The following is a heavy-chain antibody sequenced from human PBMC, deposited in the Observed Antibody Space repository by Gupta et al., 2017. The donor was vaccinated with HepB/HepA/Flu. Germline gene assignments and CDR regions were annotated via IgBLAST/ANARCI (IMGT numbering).Heavy chain of an antibody. CDR1: GFTFSSYA. Sequence: EVQLLESGGGLVQPGGSLRLSCAASGFTFSSYAMSWVRQAPGKGLEWVSAISGSGGSTYYADSVKGRFTISRDNSKNTLYLQMNSLRAEDTAVYYCAKDPGIAAASLYYFDYWGQGTLVTVSS. CDR3: AKDPGIAAASLYYFDY. CDR2: ISGSGGST. J-gene: IGHJ4*02. V-gene: IGHV3-23*01. D-gene: IGHD6-13*01.